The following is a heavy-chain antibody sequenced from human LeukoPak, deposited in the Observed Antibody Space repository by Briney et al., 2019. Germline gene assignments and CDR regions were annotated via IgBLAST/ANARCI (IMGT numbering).Heavy chain of an antibody. CDR2: ISPTDGTT. D-gene: IGHD2-15*01. V-gene: IGHV3-23*01. CDR3: AKRYCRSGNYPRNYYFYGLDV. CDR1: GFIFSNYA. J-gene: IGHJ6*02. Sequence: GGSLRLSCAASGFIFSNYAMNWVRQAPGKGLEWVSAISPTDGTTFYADSVKGRFTISRDNFKNTVYLQMSSLRAEDTALYYCAKRYCRSGNYPRNYYFYGLDVWGQGTTVTVSS.